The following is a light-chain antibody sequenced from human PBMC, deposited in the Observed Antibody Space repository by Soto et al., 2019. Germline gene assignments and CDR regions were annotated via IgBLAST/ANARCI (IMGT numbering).Light chain of an antibody. CDR3: QQYNNWPPIT. V-gene: IGKV3-15*01. CDR1: QSVNSN. Sequence: EIVMTQSPATLSVSPGERATLFCRASQSVNSNLAWYQQKPGQAPRLLIFDASARATDIPARFSGSGSGTEFSLTISSLQSEDFAVYYCQQYNNWPPITFGQGTRLEMK. CDR2: DAS. J-gene: IGKJ5*01.